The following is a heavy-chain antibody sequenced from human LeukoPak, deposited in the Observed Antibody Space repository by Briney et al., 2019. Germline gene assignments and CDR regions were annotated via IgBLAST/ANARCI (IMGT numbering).Heavy chain of an antibody. Sequence: PEGSLRLSCAASRFTFSNYWMGWVRQAPGKGLEWVASINQDGSGKYYVDSVKGRFTISRDNAKNSLYLQINSLRAEDTAVYYCARDTYGGFDYWGQGALVTVSS. CDR2: INQDGSGK. D-gene: IGHD4-23*01. J-gene: IGHJ4*02. CDR1: RFTFSNYW. CDR3: ARDTYGGFDY. V-gene: IGHV3-7*01.